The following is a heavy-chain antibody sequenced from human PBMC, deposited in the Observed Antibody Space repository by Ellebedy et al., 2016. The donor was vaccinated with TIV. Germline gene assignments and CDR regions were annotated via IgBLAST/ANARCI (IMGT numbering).Heavy chain of an antibody. V-gene: IGHV3-64D*06. CDR2: ISRDGSST. J-gene: IGHJ3*02. CDR1: GFTLSSFA. Sequence: PGGSLRLSCSASGFTLSSFAMHRVRQAPGRGLEYLSAISRDGSSTYYTDSVRDRFIISRDSSKNTLYLQVSSLRAEDTAVYYCVKSLQPGQHAFDIWGQGTMVTVSS. CDR3: VKSLQPGQHAFDI.